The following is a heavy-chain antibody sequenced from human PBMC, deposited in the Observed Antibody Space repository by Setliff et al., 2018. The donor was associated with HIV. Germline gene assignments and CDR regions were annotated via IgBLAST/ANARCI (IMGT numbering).Heavy chain of an antibody. D-gene: IGHD3-16*01. CDR2: INPSGGST. V-gene: IGHV1-46*01. J-gene: IGHJ4*02. Sequence: ASVKVSCKASGYTFTSYCIHWVRQAPGQGLEWLGLINPSGGSTAYAQKFQGRVTMTSDTSTNTVYMDLSGLRSDDTAVYYCARDRTAGYIYDYGYWGQGTLVTVSS. CDR3: ARDRTAGYIYDYGY. CDR1: GYTFTSYC.